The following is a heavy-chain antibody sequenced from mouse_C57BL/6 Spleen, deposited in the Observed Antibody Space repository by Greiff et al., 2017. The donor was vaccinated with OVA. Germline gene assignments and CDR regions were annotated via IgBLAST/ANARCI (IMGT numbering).Heavy chain of an antibody. CDR2: INPNNGGT. Sequence: EVQLVESGPELVKPGASVKIPCKASGYTFTDYNMDWVKQSHGKSLEWIGDINPNNGGTIYNQKFKGKATLTVDKSSSTAYMELRSLTSEDTAVYYCARTNYYGSSIYAMDYWGQGTSVTVSS. J-gene: IGHJ4*01. V-gene: IGHV1-18*01. CDR3: ARTNYYGSSIYAMDY. CDR1: GYTFTDYN. D-gene: IGHD1-1*01.